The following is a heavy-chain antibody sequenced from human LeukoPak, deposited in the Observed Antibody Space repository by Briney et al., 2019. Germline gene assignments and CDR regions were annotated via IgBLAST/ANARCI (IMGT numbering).Heavy chain of an antibody. D-gene: IGHD5-24*01. CDR1: GYTFTGYY. CDR3: ARDTEATSPLGYFDY. CDR2: INPNSGGT. Sequence: ASVTVSCKASGYTFTGYYMHWVRQAPGQGLEWMGWINPNSGGTNYAQKFQGWVTMTRDTSISTAYMELSRLRSDDTAVYYCARDTEATSPLGYFDYWGQGTLVTVSS. J-gene: IGHJ4*02. V-gene: IGHV1-2*04.